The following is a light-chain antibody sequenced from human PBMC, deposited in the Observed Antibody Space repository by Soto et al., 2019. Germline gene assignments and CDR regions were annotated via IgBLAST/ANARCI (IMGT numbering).Light chain of an antibody. CDR3: QKYNSAPRT. CDR1: QSINNY. CDR2: GAS. J-gene: IGKJ1*01. V-gene: IGKV1-27*01. Sequence: DIQMTQSPSTLSASVGDRVTITCRASQSINNYLSWYQQKPGKAPNLLIFGASTLQSGVPSRFSGSGSGTDFTLTISSLQPEDVATYYCQKYNSAPRTFGPGTKVDIK.